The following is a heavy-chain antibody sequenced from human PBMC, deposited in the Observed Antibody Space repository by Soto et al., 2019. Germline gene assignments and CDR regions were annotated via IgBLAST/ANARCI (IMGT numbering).Heavy chain of an antibody. CDR3: ARDWKEKVGSTFYY. J-gene: IGHJ4*02. CDR1: GYTFTSYG. Sequence: ASVKVSCKASGYTFTSYGISWVRQAPGQGLEWMGWIGPYNGNTHYAQKVQGRVTMTTDTSTSTAYMELRSLRSDDTAVYYCARDWKEKVGSTFYYWGQGTLVTVSS. CDR2: IGPYNGNT. V-gene: IGHV1-18*01. D-gene: IGHD1-26*01.